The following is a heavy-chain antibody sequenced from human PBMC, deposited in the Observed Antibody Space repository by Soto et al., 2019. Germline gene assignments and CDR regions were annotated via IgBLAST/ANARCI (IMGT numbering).Heavy chain of an antibody. D-gene: IGHD2-2*01. Sequence: SETLCLTCTVSGGSISSGDYYWSWIRQPTGKGLEWIGRSYTSGSTSDNLSLQSRVTMSVDTSKNQFSLKLSSVTAADTAVYYCARGSRSICSSTSWHVCYSCYGMDIWGQGTTGTVSS. CDR3: ARGSRSICSSTSWHVCYSCYGMDI. V-gene: IGHV4-61*02. CDR2: SYTSGST. CDR1: GGSISSGDYY. J-gene: IGHJ6*02.